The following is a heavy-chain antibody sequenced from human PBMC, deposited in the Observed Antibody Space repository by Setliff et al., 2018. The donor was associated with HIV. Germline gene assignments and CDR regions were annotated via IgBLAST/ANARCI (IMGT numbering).Heavy chain of an antibody. Sequence: GASVKVSCKASGYTFTTYSLHWVRQAPGHSLEWMGWINVGNGDTKYSPELQGRISITRDTSANTAYMELSGLRSDDTAVYFCARGALLAVFDFDHWGQGTQVTVSS. CDR1: GYTFTTYS. J-gene: IGHJ4*02. D-gene: IGHD3-10*01. V-gene: IGHV1-3*01. CDR2: INVGNGDT. CDR3: ARGALLAVFDFDH.